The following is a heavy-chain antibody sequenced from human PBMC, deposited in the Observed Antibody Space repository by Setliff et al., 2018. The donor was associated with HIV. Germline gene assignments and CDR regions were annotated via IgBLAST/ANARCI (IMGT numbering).Heavy chain of an antibody. V-gene: IGHV4-34*01. CDR1: GGSFSGYY. Sequence: SETLSLTCAVYGGSFSGYYWSWIRQPPGKGLEWIGEINHSGSTNYNPSLKSRVTISVDTSKNQFSLKLSSVTAADTAVYYCARGRWVTMVRGVIITRPNFDYWGQGTPVTVSS. CDR2: INHSGST. CDR3: ARGRWVTMVRGVIITRPNFDY. J-gene: IGHJ4*02. D-gene: IGHD3-10*01.